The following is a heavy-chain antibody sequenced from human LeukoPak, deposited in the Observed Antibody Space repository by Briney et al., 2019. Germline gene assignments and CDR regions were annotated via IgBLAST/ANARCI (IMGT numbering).Heavy chain of an antibody. D-gene: IGHD5-18*01. CDR1: GGSFSGYY. CDR2: MYYSGST. J-gene: IGHJ4*02. Sequence: PSETLSLTCAVYGGSFSGYYWSWIRQPPGKGLEWIGSMYYSGSTYYNPSLKSRVTISVDTSKNQFSLKLSSVTAADTAVYYCARHRVSVDTALTYWGQGTLVTVSS. CDR3: ARHRVSVDTALTY. V-gene: IGHV4-34*01.